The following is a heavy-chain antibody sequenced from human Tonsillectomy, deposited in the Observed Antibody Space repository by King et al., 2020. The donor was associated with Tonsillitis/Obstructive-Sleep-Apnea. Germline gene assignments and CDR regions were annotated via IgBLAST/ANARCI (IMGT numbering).Heavy chain of an antibody. CDR3: ARDVLRGSGSYYKINYYYYGMDV. CDR2: ISYDGSNK. Sequence: QLVQSGGGVVQPGRSLRLSCAASGFTFSSYAMHWVRQAPGKGLEWVAVISYDGSNKYYADSVKGRFTISRDNSKNTLYLQMNSLRAEDTAVYYCARDVLRGSGSYYKINYYYYGMDVWGQGTTVTVSS. J-gene: IGHJ6*02. D-gene: IGHD3-10*01. V-gene: IGHV3-30*04. CDR1: GFTFSSYA.